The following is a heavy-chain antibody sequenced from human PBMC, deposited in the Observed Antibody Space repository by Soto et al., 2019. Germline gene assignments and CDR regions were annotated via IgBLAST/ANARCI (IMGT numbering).Heavy chain of an antibody. J-gene: IGHJ6*03. CDR1: GFTFSTYD. Sequence: EVQLVESGGGLAQPGGSLRLSCAASGFTFSTYDMHWVRQTPGKGPEWIAAVGTAGDTYYSGSVKGQFTISRDNAENSLYLQINSLRAGDPAVYYCARGRYYYYMDVWGKGTTVTVSS. CDR2: VGTAGDT. V-gene: IGHV3-13*01. CDR3: ARGRYYYYMDV.